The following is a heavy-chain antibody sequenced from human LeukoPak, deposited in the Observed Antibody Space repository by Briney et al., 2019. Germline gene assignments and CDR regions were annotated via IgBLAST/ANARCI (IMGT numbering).Heavy chain of an antibody. D-gene: IGHD4-17*01. J-gene: IGHJ4*02. Sequence: SETLSLTCTVSGDSISNSSYYWGWIRQPAGKGLEWIGHIYASGSTNYNPSLKSRVTMSVDTSKNQFSLRLSSVTAADTAVYYCARGPTTVTRAFDYWGQGTLVTVSS. CDR2: IYASGST. V-gene: IGHV4-61*09. CDR3: ARGPTTVTRAFDY. CDR1: GDSISNSSYY.